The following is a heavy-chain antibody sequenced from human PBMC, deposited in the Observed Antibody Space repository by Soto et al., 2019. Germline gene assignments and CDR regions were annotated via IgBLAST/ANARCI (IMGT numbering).Heavy chain of an antibody. V-gene: IGHV3-21*01. CDR1: GFTFSTYD. CDR2: INRASIYI. J-gene: IGHJ4*02. CDR3: VRRTVTTYHYFDY. Sequence: PGGSLRLSCVASGFTFSTYDMNWVRQAPGKGLEWVSSINRASIYIYYADSVRGRFTISRDNAKNSLYLQMDSLRVEDTAVYYCVRRTVTTYHYFDYWGQGTLVTVSS. D-gene: IGHD4-17*01.